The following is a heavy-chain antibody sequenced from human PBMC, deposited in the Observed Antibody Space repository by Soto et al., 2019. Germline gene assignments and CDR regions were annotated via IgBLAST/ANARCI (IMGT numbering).Heavy chain of an antibody. CDR2: IYATGTT. V-gene: IGHV4-4*07. J-gene: IGHJ5*02. CDR1: VDSTYGFY. CDR3: VRDGTKTLRDWFDP. Sequence: SATLSLTCTVSVDSTYGFYWSWIRKSAGKGLEWIGRIYATGTTDYNPSLKSRVMMSVDTSKKQFSLKLRSVTAADTAVYYCVRDGTKTLRDWFDPWGQGISVTVA. D-gene: IGHD1-1*01.